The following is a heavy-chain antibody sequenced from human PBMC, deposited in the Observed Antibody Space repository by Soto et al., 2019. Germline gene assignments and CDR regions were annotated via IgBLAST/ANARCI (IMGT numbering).Heavy chain of an antibody. J-gene: IGHJ4*02. D-gene: IGHD1-1*01. CDR1: GYIFTSYA. Sequence: QVQLVQSGAEVKKPGASVKVSCKASGYIFTSYAIHWVRQAPGQRPEWMGWINAGNGNTKYAQNLLDRVTFTRDTSASTVHMELSSLRSADTAVYYCAKGNNAPADYCGQGTLVTVSS. CDR2: INAGNGNT. V-gene: IGHV1-3*01. CDR3: AKGNNAPADY.